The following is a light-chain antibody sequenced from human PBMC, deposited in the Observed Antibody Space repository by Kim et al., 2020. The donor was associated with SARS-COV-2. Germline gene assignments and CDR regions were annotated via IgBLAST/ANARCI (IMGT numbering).Light chain of an antibody. V-gene: IGKV3-11*01. CDR1: QSISSS. Sequence: EIVLTQSPATLSLSPGERATLSCRASQSISSSLAWYQQKFGQAPRLLIYDASHRATGIPARFSGSGSGTDFSLTISSLEPEDFAFYYCQQRYNWPLTFGGGTKVDIK. CDR3: QQRYNWPLT. CDR2: DAS. J-gene: IGKJ4*01.